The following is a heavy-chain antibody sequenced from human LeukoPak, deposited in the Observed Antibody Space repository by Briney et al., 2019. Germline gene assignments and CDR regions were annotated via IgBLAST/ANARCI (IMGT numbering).Heavy chain of an antibody. V-gene: IGHV3-20*04. CDR3: ARDSRQQLKIIGYYFDY. J-gene: IGHJ4*02. CDR1: GFTFDDYG. Sequence: GGSLRLSCAASGFTFDDYGMSWVRQAPGKGLEWVSGINWNGGSTGYADSVKGRFTISRDNAKNSLYLQMNSLRAEDTAVYYCARDSRQQLKIIGYYFDYWGQGTLVTVSS. CDR2: INWNGGST. D-gene: IGHD6-13*01.